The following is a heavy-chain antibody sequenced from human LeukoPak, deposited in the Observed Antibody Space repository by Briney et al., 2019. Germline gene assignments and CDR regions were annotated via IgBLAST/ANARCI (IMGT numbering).Heavy chain of an antibody. J-gene: IGHJ4*02. CDR2: IKQDGSEK. CDR3: ARRYFDY. Sequence: TGGSLRLSCVASGFTFSSYWMQWVRQAPGKGLEWVANIKQDGSEKYYADSVKGRFIISRDNAKNALYLQMSSLRAEDTAIYYCARRYFDYWGQGTLVTVSS. V-gene: IGHV3-7*03. CDR1: GFTFSSYW.